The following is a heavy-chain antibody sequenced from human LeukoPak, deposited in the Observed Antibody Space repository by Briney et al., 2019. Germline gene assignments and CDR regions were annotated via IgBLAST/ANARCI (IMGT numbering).Heavy chain of an antibody. J-gene: IGHJ4*02. CDR3: ARGGSVTYRIDY. V-gene: IGHV4-39*01. Sequence: SETLSLTCTVSGGSISSSSYYWGWIRQPPGKGLEWIGSIYYSGSTYYNPSLKSRVTISVDTSKNQPSLKLSSVTAADTAVYYCARGGSVTYRIDYWGQGTLVTVSS. CDR1: GGSISSSSYY. CDR2: IYYSGST. D-gene: IGHD1-14*01.